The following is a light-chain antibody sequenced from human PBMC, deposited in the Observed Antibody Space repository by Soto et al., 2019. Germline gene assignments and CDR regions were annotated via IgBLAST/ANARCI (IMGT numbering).Light chain of an antibody. CDR1: QSVSSN. Sequence: EIVMTQSPATLSVSPGERATLSCRASQSVSSNLAWYQQKPGQAPRLLIYGASTRATGIPDMFSGSGSGTEFTLTISSLQSEECAVYYCQQYNNWSPWTFGKGTKVQIK. CDR3: QQYNNWSPWT. J-gene: IGKJ1*01. V-gene: IGKV3-15*01. CDR2: GAS.